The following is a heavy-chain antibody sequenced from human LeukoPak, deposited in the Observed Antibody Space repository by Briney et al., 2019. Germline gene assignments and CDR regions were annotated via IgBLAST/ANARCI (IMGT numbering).Heavy chain of an antibody. D-gene: IGHD6-19*01. V-gene: IGHV1-69*06. Sequence: SVKVSCKASGGTFSSYATSWVRQAPGQGLEWMGGIIPIFGTANYAQKFQGRVTITADKSTSTAYMELSSLRSEDTAVYYCARASYSSGWYVSYNYYYYYMDVWGKGTTVTVSS. CDR3: ARASYSSGWYVSYNYYYYYMDV. J-gene: IGHJ6*03. CDR2: IIPIFGTA. CDR1: GGTFSSYA.